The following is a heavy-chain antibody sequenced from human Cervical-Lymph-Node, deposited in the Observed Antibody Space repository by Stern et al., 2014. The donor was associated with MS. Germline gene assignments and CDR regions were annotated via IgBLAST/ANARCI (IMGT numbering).Heavy chain of an antibody. J-gene: IGHJ4*02. V-gene: IGHV1-69*01. CDR3: ARGWSYDILTGYSY. CDR1: GDTFSNYA. CDR2: IIPIFGRP. Sequence: VQLEESGAEVKKPGASVKVSCKASGDTFSNYAISWGRQAPGQGLEWMGGIIPIFGRPNYAQKFQYRVTITADESTSTAYMELSSLRSEDTAVYYCARGWSYDILTGYSYWGQGTLVTVSS. D-gene: IGHD3-9*01.